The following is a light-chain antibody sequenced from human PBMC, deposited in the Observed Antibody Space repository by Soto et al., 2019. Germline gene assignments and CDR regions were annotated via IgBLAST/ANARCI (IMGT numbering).Light chain of an antibody. Sequence: IGLSQSAGTLSLNPGERATLSCRASQSVSSYLAWYQQKFGQAPRLLIYGASSGATGIPDRFSGSGSGTDFTLTISRLEPEDFAVYYCQQYGSSPPYPFGQGSMVDVK. CDR1: QSVSSY. CDR2: GAS. V-gene: IGKV3-20*01. CDR3: QQYGSSPPYP. J-gene: IGKJ2*01.